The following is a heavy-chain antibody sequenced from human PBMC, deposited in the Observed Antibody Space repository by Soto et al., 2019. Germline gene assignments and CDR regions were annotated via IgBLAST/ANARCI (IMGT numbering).Heavy chain of an antibody. CDR1: GYTFTGYY. Sequence: ASVKVSCKASGYTFTGYYMHWVRQAPGQGLEWMGWINPNSGGTNYAQKFKGWVTMTRDTSISTAYMELSRLRSDDTAVYYCARVQQGGSSSWGGYYYYGMDVWGQGTTVTVSS. CDR2: INPNSGGT. J-gene: IGHJ6*02. CDR3: ARVQQGGSSSWGGYYYYGMDV. D-gene: IGHD6-13*01. V-gene: IGHV1-2*04.